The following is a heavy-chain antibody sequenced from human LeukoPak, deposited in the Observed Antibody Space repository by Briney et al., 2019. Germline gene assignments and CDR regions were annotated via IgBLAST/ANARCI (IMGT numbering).Heavy chain of an antibody. CDR2: ISSSGSTI. D-gene: IGHD3-10*02. CDR1: GFTFSSYE. J-gene: IGHJ6*04. Sequence: PGGSLRLSCAASGFTFSSYEMNWVRQAPGKGLEWVSYISSSGSTIYYADSVKGRFTISRDKAKNSMYVQMNSLRAEDTAVYYCAELGITMIGGVWGKGTTVTISS. V-gene: IGHV3-48*03. CDR3: AELGITMIGGV.